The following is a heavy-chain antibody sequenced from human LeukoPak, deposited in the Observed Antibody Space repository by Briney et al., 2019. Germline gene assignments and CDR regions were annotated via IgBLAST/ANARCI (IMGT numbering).Heavy chain of an antibody. J-gene: IGHJ4*02. Sequence: SETLSLTGTVSGGSISSSSYYWGWIRQPPGKGLEWIGSIYYSGSTYYNPSLKSRVTISVDTSKNQFSLKLSSVTAADTAVYYCAREGNGDYHYWGQGTLVTVSS. CDR1: GGSISSSSYY. CDR3: AREGNGDYHY. V-gene: IGHV4-39*07. D-gene: IGHD4-17*01. CDR2: IYYSGST.